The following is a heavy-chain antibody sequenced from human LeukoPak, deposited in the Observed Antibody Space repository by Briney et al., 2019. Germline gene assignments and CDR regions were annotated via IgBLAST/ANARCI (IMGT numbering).Heavy chain of an antibody. V-gene: IGHV3-9*01. CDR2: I. D-gene: IGHD3-16*02. CDR1: GLTFDNYA. Sequence: GASLRLSCAPSGLTFDNYAMVWARQGPGRGLEWVASIDYAEAGKGRSTISRDNTKNFLYLQMNSLRPEDTALYYCAKGFASLAYRNHFDPWGQGTLVTVSS. CDR3: AKGFASLAYRNHFDP. J-gene: IGHJ5*02.